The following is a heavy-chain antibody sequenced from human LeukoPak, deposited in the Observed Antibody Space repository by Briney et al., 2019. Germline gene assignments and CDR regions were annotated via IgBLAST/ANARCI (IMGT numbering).Heavy chain of an antibody. D-gene: IGHD3-3*01. CDR1: GFTFSSYA. V-gene: IGHV3-30-3*01. J-gene: IGHJ6*02. Sequence: PGGSLRLSCAASGFTFSSYAMHWVRQAPGKGLEWVAVISYDGSNKYYADSVKGRFTISRDNSKNTLYLQMNSLRTEDTAVYYCAREDDFWSGYYPTYYYYGMDVWGQGTTVTVSS. CDR2: ISYDGSNK. CDR3: AREDDFWSGYYPTYYYYGMDV.